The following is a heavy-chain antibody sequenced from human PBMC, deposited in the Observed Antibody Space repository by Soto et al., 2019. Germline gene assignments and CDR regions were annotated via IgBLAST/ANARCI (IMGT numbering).Heavy chain of an antibody. CDR2: IESDGSST. D-gene: IGHD1-26*01. Sequence: EVQLVESGGDLVQPGGSLRLSCAASGFTFSSHWMHWVRQAPGKGLVWVSRIESDGSSTNYADSVKGRFTVSRDNAKNTLYLQMNSLRAEDTAVYYCARGGAMGVDYWGQGTLVTVSS. J-gene: IGHJ4*02. CDR3: ARGGAMGVDY. CDR1: GFTFSSHW. V-gene: IGHV3-74*01.